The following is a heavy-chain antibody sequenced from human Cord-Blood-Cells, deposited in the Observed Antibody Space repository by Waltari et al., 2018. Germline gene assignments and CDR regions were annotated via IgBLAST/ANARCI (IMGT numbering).Heavy chain of an antibody. J-gene: IGHJ1*01. CDR1: GFTFSSYE. CDR3: ARGSGDIVVVPAAMYFQH. Sequence: EVQLVESGGGLVQPGGSLRLSCAASGFTFSSYEMNWVRQAPGKGREWVSYISSSGSTIYYADSVKGRFTISRDNAKNSLYLQMNSLRAEDTAVYYCARGSGDIVVVPAAMYFQHWGQGTLVTVSS. CDR2: ISSSGSTI. V-gene: IGHV3-48*03. D-gene: IGHD2-2*01.